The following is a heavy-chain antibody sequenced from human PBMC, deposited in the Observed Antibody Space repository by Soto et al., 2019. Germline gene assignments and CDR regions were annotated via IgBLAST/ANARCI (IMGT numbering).Heavy chain of an antibody. CDR2: IYYSGST. D-gene: IGHD3-22*01. Sequence: PSETLSLTCTVSGGSISSGRYYWSWIRQHPGKGLEWVGYIYYSGSTYYNPSLKSRVTISVDTSKNQFSLKLSSVTAADTAVYYCARGRGTISGYYPFFDYWGQGTLVTVSS. J-gene: IGHJ4*02. V-gene: IGHV4-31*03. CDR3: ARGRGTISGYYPFFDY. CDR1: GGSISSGRYY.